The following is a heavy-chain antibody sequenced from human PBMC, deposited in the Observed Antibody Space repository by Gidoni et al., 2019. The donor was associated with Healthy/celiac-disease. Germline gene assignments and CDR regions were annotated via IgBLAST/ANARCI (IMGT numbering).Heavy chain of an antibody. Sequence: QVQLVESGGGVVQPGRSLRLYCSASGCTFSSYGMHWVRQAPGKGLEWVSVISYDGSNKYYADSVKGRFTISRDNSKNTLYLQMNSLRAEDTAVYYCASSPPDYYDSSGIDYWGHGTLVTVSS. D-gene: IGHD3-22*01. CDR1: GCTFSSYG. CDR3: ASSPPDYYDSSGIDY. J-gene: IGHJ4*01. CDR2: ISYDGSNK. V-gene: IGHV3-30*03.